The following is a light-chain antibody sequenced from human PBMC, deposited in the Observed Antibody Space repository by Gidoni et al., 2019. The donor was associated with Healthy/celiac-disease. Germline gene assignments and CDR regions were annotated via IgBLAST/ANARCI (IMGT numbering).Light chain of an antibody. CDR2: DAS. CDR1: QSVSSY. J-gene: IGKJ5*01. CDR3: QQRSNWPRIT. Sequence: EIVLTQSPATLSLSPGERATLSCRASQSVSSYLAWYQQNPGQAPRLLIYDASNRATGIPARFSGSGSGTDFTLTISSLEPEDFAVYYCQQRSNWPRITCGQGTRLEIK. V-gene: IGKV3-11*01.